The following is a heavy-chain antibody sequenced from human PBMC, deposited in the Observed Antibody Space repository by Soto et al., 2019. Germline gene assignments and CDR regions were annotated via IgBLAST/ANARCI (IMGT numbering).Heavy chain of an antibody. D-gene: IGHD6-13*01. CDR2: IGGTGART. J-gene: IGHJ4*02. Sequence: GGSLRLSCVGSGFAFSFYAMTWVRQAPGKGLEWVSGIGGTGARTHYADSAKARFTISRDNSKNTLYLQMNSLRAEDTAVYYCTSTYSSNWYAGNWGQGTLVTVSS. CDR3: TSTYSSNWYAGN. V-gene: IGHV3-23*01. CDR1: GFAFSFYA.